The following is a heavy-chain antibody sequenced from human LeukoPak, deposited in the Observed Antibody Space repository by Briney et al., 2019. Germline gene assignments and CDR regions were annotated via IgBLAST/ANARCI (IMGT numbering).Heavy chain of an antibody. D-gene: IGHD3-9*01. J-gene: IGHJ4*02. V-gene: IGHV3-23*01. Sequence: GGSLRLSCAASGFTFSNYAMSWVRQAPGKGLEWVSAILGSGGRTYYADSVKGRFTVSRDNSKSTLYLQMNSLRAEDTALYYCAKWGDYDVLTGYYDPDYWGQGTLVTVSS. CDR2: ILGSGGRT. CDR1: GFTFSNYA. CDR3: AKWGDYDVLTGYYDPDY.